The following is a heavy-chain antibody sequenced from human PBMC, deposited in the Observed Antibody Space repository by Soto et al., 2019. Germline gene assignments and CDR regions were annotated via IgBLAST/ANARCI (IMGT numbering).Heavy chain of an antibody. V-gene: IGHV2-5*02. D-gene: IGHD3-3*01. Sequence: QITLKESGPTLVKPTQTLTLTCTFSGFSLSTSGVGVGWIRQPPGKALEGLVIIYWDDDKRYSPSLRSRLTISKDTSKIQVVLIMTNVDPEDTATYFCAHRRIGVSQWNYGDFDYWGQGILVTVS. J-gene: IGHJ4*02. CDR1: GFSLSTSGVG. CDR2: IYWDDDK. CDR3: AHRRIGVSQWNYGDFDY.